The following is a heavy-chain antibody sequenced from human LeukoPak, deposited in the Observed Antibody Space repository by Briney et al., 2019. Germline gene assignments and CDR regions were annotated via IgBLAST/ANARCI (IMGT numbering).Heavy chain of an antibody. CDR1: GFTFSGSA. Sequence: GGSLRLSCAASGFTFSGSAMHWVRQAPGKGLEWVAFISYDGSNKYFADSVSGRFTISTDNSKNMLYLEMNSLRAEDTAVYYCARDYSGNCCIDYWGQGTLVTVSS. CDR3: ARDYSGNCCIDY. CDR2: ISYDGSNK. V-gene: IGHV3-30-3*01. J-gene: IGHJ4*02. D-gene: IGHD1-26*01.